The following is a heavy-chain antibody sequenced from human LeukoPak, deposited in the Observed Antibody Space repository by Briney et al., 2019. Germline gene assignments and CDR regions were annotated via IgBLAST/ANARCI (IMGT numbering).Heavy chain of an antibody. V-gene: IGHV4-34*01. CDR2: INHSGST. D-gene: IGHD2-15*01. Sequence: SETLSLTCAVYGGSFSGYYWSWIRQPPGKGLEWIGEINHSGSTNYNPSLKSRVTISVDTSKNQFSLKLSSVTAADTAVYYCARIALSRAAWFDPWGQGTLVAVSS. CDR1: GGSFSGYY. CDR3: ARIALSRAAWFDP. J-gene: IGHJ5*02.